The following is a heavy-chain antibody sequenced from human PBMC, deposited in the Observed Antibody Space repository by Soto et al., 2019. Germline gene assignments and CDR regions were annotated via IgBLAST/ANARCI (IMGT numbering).Heavy chain of an antibody. Sequence: QVQLQESGPGLVKPSETLSLTCTVSGGSISSYYWSWIRQPPGKGLEWIGYIYYSGSTNYNPSLKSRXXIXVXTSKNQFSLKLSSVTAADTAVYYCAVGTVAGTLLDYWGQGTLVTVSS. CDR1: GGSISSYY. J-gene: IGHJ4*02. CDR3: AVGTVAGTLLDY. CDR2: IYYSGST. D-gene: IGHD6-19*01. V-gene: IGHV4-59*01.